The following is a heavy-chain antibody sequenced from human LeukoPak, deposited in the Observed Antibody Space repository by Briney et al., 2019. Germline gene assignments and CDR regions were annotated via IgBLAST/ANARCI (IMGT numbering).Heavy chain of an antibody. CDR3: AYISLIVVVPAAIPWWFDP. V-gene: IGHV3-23*01. D-gene: IGHD2-2*02. CDR2: ISGSGGST. CDR1: GFTFSSYA. Sequence: TGGSLRLSCAASGFTFSSYAMSWVRQAPGKGLEWVSAISGSGGSTYYADSVKGRFTISRDNSKNTLYLQMNSLRAEDTAVYYCAYISLIVVVPAAIPWWFDPWGQGTLVTVSS. J-gene: IGHJ5*02.